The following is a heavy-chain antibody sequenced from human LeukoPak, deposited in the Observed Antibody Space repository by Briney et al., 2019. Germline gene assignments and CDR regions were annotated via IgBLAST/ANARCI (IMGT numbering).Heavy chain of an antibody. J-gene: IGHJ4*02. V-gene: IGHV4-59*01. D-gene: IGHD5-12*01. Sequence: SETLSLTCTVSGGSISSYYWSWIRQPPGKGLEWVGYIYYSGSTNYNPSLKSRVTISVDTSKNQFSLKLSSVTAADTAVYYCARGESGYDPIDYRGQGTLVTVSS. CDR3: ARGESGYDPIDY. CDR2: IYYSGST. CDR1: GGSISSYY.